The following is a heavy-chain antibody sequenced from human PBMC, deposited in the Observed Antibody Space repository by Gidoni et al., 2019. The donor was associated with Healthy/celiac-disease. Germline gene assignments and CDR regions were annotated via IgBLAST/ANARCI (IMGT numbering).Heavy chain of an antibody. J-gene: IGHJ4*02. CDR1: GFTFSSYA. Sequence: QVQLVESGGGVVQPGWSLRLSCAASGFTFSSYAMHWVRQAPGKGLEWVAVISYDGSNKYYADSVKGRFTISRDNSKNTLYLQMNSLRAEDTAVYYCARGRVVDPLFDYWGQGTLVTVSS. V-gene: IGHV3-30-3*01. CDR3: ARGRVVDPLFDY. CDR2: ISYDGSNK. D-gene: IGHD2-15*01.